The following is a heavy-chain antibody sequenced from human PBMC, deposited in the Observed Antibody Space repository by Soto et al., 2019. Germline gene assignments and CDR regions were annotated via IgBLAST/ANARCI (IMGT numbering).Heavy chain of an antibody. Sequence: PGGSLRLSCAASGFTFSSYSMNWVRQAPGKGLEWVSSISSSSSYIYYADSVKGRFTISRDNAKNSLYLQMNSLRAEDTAVYYCASDDYYGSGSTAAFDYWGQGTLVTVSS. V-gene: IGHV3-21*01. CDR2: ISSSSSYI. CDR3: ASDDYYGSGSTAAFDY. J-gene: IGHJ4*02. CDR1: GFTFSSYS. D-gene: IGHD3-10*01.